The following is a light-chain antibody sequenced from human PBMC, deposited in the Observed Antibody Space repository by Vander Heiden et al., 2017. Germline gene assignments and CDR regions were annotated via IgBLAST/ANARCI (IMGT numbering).Light chain of an antibody. CDR2: DTN. V-gene: IGLV7-46*01. CDR1: TGAVTSGLF. J-gene: IGLJ2*01. CDR3: LLSYSGGGV. Sequence: QAVVTQEPSLTVSPGGTVTLTCGSSTGAVTSGLFPYWFQQKPGQAPRTLIYDTNHKDPQTPARFSGSLPGGKAALTLSGAQPEDEAEYYCLLSYSGGGVFGGGTKLTVL.